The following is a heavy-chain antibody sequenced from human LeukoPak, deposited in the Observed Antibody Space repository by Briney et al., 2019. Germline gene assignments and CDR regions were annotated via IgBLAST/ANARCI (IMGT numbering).Heavy chain of an antibody. J-gene: IGHJ4*02. CDR3: ARGYGSYTY. CDR2: IYASGNT. D-gene: IGHD3-10*01. CDR1: GGSISGYY. V-gene: IGHV4-4*07. Sequence: PSGTLSLTCTVSGGSISGYYWNWIRQPAEKGLEWIGRIYASGNTNYNPTLKSRVTVSVDTSKNQFSLKLNLVTAADTAVYYCARGYGSYTYWGQGTLVTVSS.